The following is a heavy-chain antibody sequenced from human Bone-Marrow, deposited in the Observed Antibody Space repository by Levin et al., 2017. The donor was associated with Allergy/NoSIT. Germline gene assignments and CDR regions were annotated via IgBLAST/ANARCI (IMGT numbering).Heavy chain of an antibody. D-gene: IGHD3-9*01. J-gene: IGHJ6*02. CDR1: GFTFSSYW. CDR3: ARRYFDWLLPYYYYGMDV. Sequence: PGGSLRLSCAVSGFTFSSYWMTWVRQAPGKGLEWVANIKQDGSEKYYVDSVKGRFTISRDNAKNSLYLQMNSLRAEDTAVYYCARRYFDWLLPYYYYGMDVWGQGTTVTVSS. CDR2: IKQDGSEK. V-gene: IGHV3-7*01.